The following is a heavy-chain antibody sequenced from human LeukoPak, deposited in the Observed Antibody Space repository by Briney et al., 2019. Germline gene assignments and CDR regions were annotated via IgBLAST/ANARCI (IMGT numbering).Heavy chain of an antibody. CDR3: VRQGTNSGYYLLDY. CDR1: GGSISSYY. V-gene: IGHV4-4*07. D-gene: IGHD3-22*01. CDR2: IYTSGST. Sequence: SETLSLTCTVSGGSISSYYWSWIRQPAGKGLEWIGRIYTSGSTNYNPSLKSRVTMSVDPSKNQFSLKLTSVTVADTATYYCVRQGTNSGYYLLDYWGQGHLVIVSS. J-gene: IGHJ4*02.